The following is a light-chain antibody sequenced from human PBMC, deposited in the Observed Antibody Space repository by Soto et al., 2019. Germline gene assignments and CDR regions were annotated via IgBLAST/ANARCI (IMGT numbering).Light chain of an antibody. Sequence: EIVMTQSPATLSVSPGETASLSCRASQSAGNSLAWCQQTPGQAPRFLIYYISTRATGIPARFSGSGSGTEFTLTIHSLQSGDSAVYYCQQHNQWPITFGQGTRLEIK. J-gene: IGKJ5*01. CDR2: YIS. V-gene: IGKV3D-15*01. CDR3: QQHNQWPIT. CDR1: QSAGNS.